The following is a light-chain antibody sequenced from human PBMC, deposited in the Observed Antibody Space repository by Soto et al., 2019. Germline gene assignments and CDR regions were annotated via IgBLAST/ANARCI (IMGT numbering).Light chain of an antibody. V-gene: IGLV2-14*01. CDR1: GSDVGGYNY. J-gene: IGLJ1*01. Sequence: QSVLTQPASVSGSRGQSITISCTGTGSDVGGYNYVSWYQQHPGRAPKLIIYEVTNRPSGVSNRFSGSKSGNTASLTISGLQAEDEADYYCTSYTIRSTLVFGTGTKVTVL. CDR3: TSYTIRSTLV. CDR2: EVT.